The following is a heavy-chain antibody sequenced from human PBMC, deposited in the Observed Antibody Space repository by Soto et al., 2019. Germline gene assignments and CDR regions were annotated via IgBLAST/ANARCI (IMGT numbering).Heavy chain of an antibody. D-gene: IGHD1-26*01. CDR1: GFPFSSYS. CDR2: ISSSSSYI. Sequence: GGALTLSCAPSGFPFSSYSMNSVRRAPGKGLEWVSSISSSSSYIYYADSVKGRFTISRDNAKNSLYLQMNSLRAEDTAVYYCARGLGATRAFDIWGQGTMVTVS. V-gene: IGHV3-21*01. J-gene: IGHJ3*02. CDR3: ARGLGATRAFDI.